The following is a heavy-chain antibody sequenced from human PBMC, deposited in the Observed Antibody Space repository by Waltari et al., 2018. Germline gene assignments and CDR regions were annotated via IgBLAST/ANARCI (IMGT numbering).Heavy chain of an antibody. CDR1: GYSFTTYW. J-gene: IGHJ4*02. D-gene: IGHD1-1*01. CDR3: ARAPTGTSSPYYFDY. Sequence: EVQLVQSGVEVRKLGQSLKISCKGSGYSFTTYWIGWVRQLPGKGLEWMGVIYPGDSDTRYSPSFQGQVTISADNSISTAYLQWSSLKASDTAMYFCARAPTGTSSPYYFDYWGQGTLVTVSS. CDR2: IYPGDSDT. V-gene: IGHV5-51*01.